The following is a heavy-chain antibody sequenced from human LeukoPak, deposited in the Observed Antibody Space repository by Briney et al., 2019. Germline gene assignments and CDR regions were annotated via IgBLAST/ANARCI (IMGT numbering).Heavy chain of an antibody. D-gene: IGHD3-22*01. V-gene: IGHV3-21*01. Sequence: GGSLRLSCAASGFTFSPCSMNWVRQAPGKGLEWVSSISGSSLYIYYADSVKGRFTISRDNAKNSLYLQMNSLRAEDTAVYYCARDPPYYDSSGYYYDYWGQGALVTVSS. J-gene: IGHJ4*02. CDR1: GFTFSPCS. CDR2: ISGSSLYI. CDR3: ARDPPYYDSSGYYYDY.